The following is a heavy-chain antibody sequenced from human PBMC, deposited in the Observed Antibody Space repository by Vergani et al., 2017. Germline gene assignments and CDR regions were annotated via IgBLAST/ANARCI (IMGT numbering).Heavy chain of an antibody. D-gene: IGHD6-13*01. CDR2: TRNKANSYTT. CDR3: ARDQGIAAAGTLYYFDY. Sequence: EVQLVESGGGLVQPGGSLRLSCAASGFTFSDHYMDWVRQAPGKGLEWVGRTRNKANSYTTEYAASVKGRFTISRDDSKNSLYLQMNSLRAEDTAVYYCARDQGIAAAGTLYYFDYWGQGTLVTVSS. CDR1: GFTFSDHY. J-gene: IGHJ4*02. V-gene: IGHV3-72*01.